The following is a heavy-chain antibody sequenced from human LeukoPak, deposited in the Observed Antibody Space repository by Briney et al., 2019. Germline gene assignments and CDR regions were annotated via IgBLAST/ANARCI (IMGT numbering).Heavy chain of an antibody. V-gene: IGHV1-2*04. D-gene: IGHD4-17*01. J-gene: IGHJ4*02. CDR2: INPNSGGT. CDR1: GGTFSSYA. CDR3: ARATYEDGDAATGDYFDY. Sequence: GSSVKVSCKASGGTFSSYAISWVRQAPGQGLEWMGWINPNSGGTNYAQKFQGWVTMTRDTSISTAYMELSRLRSDDTAVYYCARATYEDGDAATGDYFDYWGQGTLVTVSS.